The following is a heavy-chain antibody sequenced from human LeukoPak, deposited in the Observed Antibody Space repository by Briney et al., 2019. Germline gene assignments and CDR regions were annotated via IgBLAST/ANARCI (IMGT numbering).Heavy chain of an antibody. Sequence: SETLSLTCTVSGGSISSYYWSWIRQPPGKGLEWIGYIYYSGSTNYNPSLKSRVTVSVDTSKNQFSLKLSSVTAADTAVYYCARLRRIAAAGNHWFDPWGQGTLVTVSS. D-gene: IGHD6-13*01. CDR3: ARLRRIAAAGNHWFDP. V-gene: IGHV4-59*08. CDR1: GGSISSYY. CDR2: IYYSGST. J-gene: IGHJ5*02.